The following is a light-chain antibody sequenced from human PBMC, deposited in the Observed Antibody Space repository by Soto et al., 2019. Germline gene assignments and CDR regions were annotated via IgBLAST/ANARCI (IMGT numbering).Light chain of an antibody. CDR1: SSNIGSTYD. V-gene: IGLV1-40*01. J-gene: IGLJ1*01. CDR3: QSYDDSLSVHYV. CDR2: GNT. Sequence: QSVLTQPPSVSGAPGQRVTISCAGSSSNIGSTYDVQWYQQLPGTAPKLLIHGNTDRPSGVPDRFSGSKSGTSASLAITGLQADDEADYYCQSYDDSLSVHYVFGIGIKVNVL.